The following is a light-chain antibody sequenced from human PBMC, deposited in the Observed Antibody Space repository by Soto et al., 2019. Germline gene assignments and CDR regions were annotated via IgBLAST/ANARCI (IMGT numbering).Light chain of an antibody. V-gene: IGLV2-11*01. CDR2: DVS. CDR3: CSYAGSYTWV. Sequence: QSALTQPRLVSGSPGQSVTISCTGTSSDVGGYNYVSWYQQHPGKAPKLMIYDVSKRPSGVPDRFSGSKSGNTASLTISGLQAEDEADYYCCSYAGSYTWVFSGGTKLTVL. J-gene: IGLJ3*02. CDR1: SSDVGGYNY.